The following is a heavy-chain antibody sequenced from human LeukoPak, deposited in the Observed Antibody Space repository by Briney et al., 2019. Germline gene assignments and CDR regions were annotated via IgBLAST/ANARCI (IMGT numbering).Heavy chain of an antibody. CDR2: VYPADSDT. V-gene: IGHV5-51*01. CDR3: ARLVEDATGGDY. D-gene: IGHD1-26*01. Sequence: GESLKISCKGSGYRFTNYWIGWVRQMPGKGLEWMGIVYPADSDTGYSPSFQGQVTISADKSISAAYLQWSSLKASDTAMYYCARLVEDATGGDYWGQGTLVTVSS. CDR1: GYRFTNYW. J-gene: IGHJ4*02.